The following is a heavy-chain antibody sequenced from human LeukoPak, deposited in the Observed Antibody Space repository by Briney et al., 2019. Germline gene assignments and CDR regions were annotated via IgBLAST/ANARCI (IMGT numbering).Heavy chain of an antibody. V-gene: IGHV1-24*01. CDR2: FDPEDGET. CDR1: GYTLTELS. CDR3: ARAPSRGYCSSSSCYVGY. J-gene: IGHJ4*02. D-gene: IGHD2-2*01. Sequence: GASVKVSCKVSGYTLTELSMHWVRQAPGKGLEWMGGFDPEDGETIYAQKFQGRVTMTRNTSISTAYMELSSLRSEDTAVYYCARAPSRGYCSSSSCYVGYWGQGTLVTVSS.